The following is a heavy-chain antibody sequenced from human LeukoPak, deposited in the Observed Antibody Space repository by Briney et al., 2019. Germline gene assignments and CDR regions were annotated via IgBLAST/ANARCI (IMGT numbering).Heavy chain of an antibody. CDR2: IYTSGST. CDR1: GGSISSGNYY. D-gene: IGHD1-7*01. CDR3: ARDKDWNFD. J-gene: IGHJ4*02. V-gene: IGHV4-61*02. Sequence: SETLSLTCTVSGGSISSGNYYWSWIRQPAGKGLEWIGRIYTSGSTNYNPSLKSRVTISVDTSKNQFSLKLSSVTAADTAVYYCARDKDWNFDWGQGTLVTVSS.